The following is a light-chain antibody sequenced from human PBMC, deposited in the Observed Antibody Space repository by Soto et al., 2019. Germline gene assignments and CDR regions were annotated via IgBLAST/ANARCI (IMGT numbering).Light chain of an antibody. CDR3: CSYADSRSYV. V-gene: IGLV2-23*01. CDR2: EGS. Sequence: QSVLTQPASLSGSPGQSITISCTGTSSDVGSYNLVSWYQQYPGKAPKLMIYEGSKRPSGVSNRFSGSKSGNTASLTISGLQAEDEADYYCCSYADSRSYVFGTGTKATVL. CDR1: SSDVGSYNL. J-gene: IGLJ1*01.